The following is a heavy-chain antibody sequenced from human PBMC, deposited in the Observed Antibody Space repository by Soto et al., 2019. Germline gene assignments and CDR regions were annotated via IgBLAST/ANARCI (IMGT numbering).Heavy chain of an antibody. CDR1: GDSISSYY. Sequence: SETLSLTCTVSGDSISSYYWSWIRQPPGKGLEWIGYIHYSGSTNYNPSLKSRVTISVDTSKNQFSLRLSSVTAADTAVYYCARHLPYCGGDCYSLDYWGQGTLVTVSS. CDR3: ARHLPYCGGDCYSLDY. D-gene: IGHD2-21*02. J-gene: IGHJ4*02. CDR2: IHYSGST. V-gene: IGHV4-59*08.